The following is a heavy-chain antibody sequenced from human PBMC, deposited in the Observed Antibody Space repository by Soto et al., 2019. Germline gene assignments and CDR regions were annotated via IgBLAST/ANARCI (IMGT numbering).Heavy chain of an antibody. Sequence: SVKVSCKASGYTFTSYGISWVRQAPGQGLEWMGWISAYNGNANYAQKLQGRVTMTTDTSTSTAYMELRSLRSDDTAVYYCARDPPRGAVAGTGGWFDPWGQGTLVTVSS. CDR1: GYTFTSYG. D-gene: IGHD6-19*01. J-gene: IGHJ5*02. CDR3: ARDPPRGAVAGTGGWFDP. CDR2: ISAYNGNA. V-gene: IGHV1-18*01.